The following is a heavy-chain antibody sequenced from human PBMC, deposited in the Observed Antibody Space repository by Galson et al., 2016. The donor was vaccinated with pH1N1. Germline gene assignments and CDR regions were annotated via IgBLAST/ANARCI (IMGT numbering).Heavy chain of an antibody. D-gene: IGHD2/OR15-2a*01. Sequence: SLRLSCAASGFTFSNYWMTWVRQAPGKGLEWVANIKQDGSVTYYVDSVKGRFTISRDNATNSLYLQMNSLRADDTAVYYCARVGGSSEWGYYFDYLGLVPIARTQTNEALNEHMDSVIGEDTTGYDVTRWEGSSEWGYYFDYGGHGTLVTVTS. CDR1: GFTFSNYW. V-gene: IGHV3-7*01. CDR3: ARVGGSSEWGYYFDYLGLVPIARTQTNEALNEHMDSVIGEDTTGYDVTRWEGSSEWGYYFDY. CDR2: IKQDGSVT. J-gene: IGHJ4*01.